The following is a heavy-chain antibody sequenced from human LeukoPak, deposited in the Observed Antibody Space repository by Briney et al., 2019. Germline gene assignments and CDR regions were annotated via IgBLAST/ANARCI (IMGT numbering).Heavy chain of an antibody. CDR2: IHTDGSRT. D-gene: IGHD4-23*01. V-gene: IGHV3-74*01. CDR1: GFTFSSYW. CDR3: ARGGGPLSSGNFWFDP. J-gene: IGHJ5*02. Sequence: GGSLRPSCAASGFTFSSYWMHWVRQAPGKGLVWVSRIHTDGSRTNYADSVKGRFTISRDNAKNTLYLQMNSLRAEDTAVYYCARGGGPLSSGNFWFDPWGQGTLVTVSS.